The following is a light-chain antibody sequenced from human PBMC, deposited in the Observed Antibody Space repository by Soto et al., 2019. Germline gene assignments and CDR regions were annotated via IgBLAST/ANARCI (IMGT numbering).Light chain of an antibody. CDR3: LQDYNFPYT. Sequence: AIQMTQSPSSLSASVGDRVTITCRASQGIKNDLGWYQQRPGKGPKLLIYAASSLQSGVPSRFSGSEAGTDFTLNISSLQSEDFATYYCLQDYNFPYTFGQGIKLEIK. CDR1: QGIKND. CDR2: AAS. V-gene: IGKV1-6*01. J-gene: IGKJ2*01.